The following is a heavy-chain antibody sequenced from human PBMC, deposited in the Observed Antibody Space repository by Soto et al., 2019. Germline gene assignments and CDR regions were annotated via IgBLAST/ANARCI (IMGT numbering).Heavy chain of an antibody. CDR2: IIPILGIA. V-gene: IGHV1-69*08. Sequence: QVQLVQSGAEVKKPGSSVKVSCKASGGTFSSYTISWVRQAPGQGLEWMGMIIPILGIANYAQKFQGRVTITADKPTSTAYMELSSLRSEDTAVYYCARDGWNDTANWFAPWGQGTLVNVSS. D-gene: IGHD1-1*01. CDR1: GGTFSSYT. J-gene: IGHJ5*02. CDR3: ARDGWNDTANWFAP.